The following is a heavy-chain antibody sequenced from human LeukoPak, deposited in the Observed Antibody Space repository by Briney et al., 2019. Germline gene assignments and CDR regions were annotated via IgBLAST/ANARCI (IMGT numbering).Heavy chain of an antibody. CDR1: GGSFSGYY. CDR2: INHSGST. D-gene: IGHD2-2*01. Sequence: SETLSLTCAVYGGSFSGYYWSWIRQPPGKGLEWIGEINHSGSTNYNPSLKSRVTISVDTSKNQFSLKLSSVTAADTAVYYCAAAPCSSTSCYPGRRRYNWFDPWGQGTLVTVSS. CDR3: AAAPCSSTSCYPGRRRYNWFDP. V-gene: IGHV4-34*01. J-gene: IGHJ5*02.